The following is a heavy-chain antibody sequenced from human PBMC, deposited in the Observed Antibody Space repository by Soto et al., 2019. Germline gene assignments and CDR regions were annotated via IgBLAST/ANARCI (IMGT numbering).Heavy chain of an antibody. Sequence: GGSLRLSCAGSGFNFTDYNMNWVRQSPGKGLEWVSSISSTGRYIYYGDSVRGRITVSRDNGKNSLFLQMNNLGAEDTAVYYCAREKCSSNNCYLVGYYGLDVWGQGTTVTVSS. V-gene: IGHV3-21*01. CDR3: AREKCSSNNCYLVGYYGLDV. CDR1: GFNFTDYN. CDR2: ISSTGRYI. J-gene: IGHJ6*02. D-gene: IGHD2-2*01.